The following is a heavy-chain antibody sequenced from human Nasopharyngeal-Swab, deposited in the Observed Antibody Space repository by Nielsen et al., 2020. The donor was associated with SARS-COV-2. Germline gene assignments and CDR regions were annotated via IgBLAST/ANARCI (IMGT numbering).Heavy chain of an antibody. CDR1: GGSISSGGYY. J-gene: IGHJ4*02. D-gene: IGHD6-19*01. Sequence: SETLSLTCTVSGGSISSGGYYWSWIRQHPGKGLEWIGYIYYSGSTYYNPSLKSRVTISVDTSKNQFSLKLSSVTAADTAAYYCARDGGVAGTVDYWGQGTLVTVSS. V-gene: IGHV4-31*03. CDR3: ARDGGVAGTVDY. CDR2: IYYSGST.